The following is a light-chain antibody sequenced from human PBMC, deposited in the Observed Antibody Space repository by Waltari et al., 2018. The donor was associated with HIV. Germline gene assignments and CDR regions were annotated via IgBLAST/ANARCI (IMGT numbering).Light chain of an antibody. J-gene: IGKJ4*01. CDR2: GAS. Sequence: EVVLTQSPATLSVSPGERATLSCWASQNDNNYLAWYQQKPGQAPRLRIYGASTRASCIPARFSGSGSGTEFTLTISSLQSEDFAVYYCQQYNNWPPKGLTFGGGTKVEIK. V-gene: IGKV3-15*01. CDR3: QQYNNWPPKGLT. CDR1: QNDNNY.